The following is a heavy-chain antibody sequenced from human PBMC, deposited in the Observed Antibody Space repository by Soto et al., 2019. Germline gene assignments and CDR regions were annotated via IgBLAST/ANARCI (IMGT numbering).Heavy chain of an antibody. Sequence: SETLSLTGAVYVGSFSGYYLGWIRQPPGKGLEWIGEMNHRGSTNYNPSLKSRVTISVDTSKNQFSLKLSSVTAADTAVYYCARLPLRFLEWLPHPRRENGMDVWGQGTTVTVSS. CDR1: VGSFSGYY. CDR2: MNHRGST. D-gene: IGHD3-3*01. CDR3: ARLPLRFLEWLPHPRRENGMDV. V-gene: IGHV4-34*01. J-gene: IGHJ6*02.